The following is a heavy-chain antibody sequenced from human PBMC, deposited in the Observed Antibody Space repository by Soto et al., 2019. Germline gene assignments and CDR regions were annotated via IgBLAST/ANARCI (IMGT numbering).Heavy chain of an antibody. CDR2: ISGSGGST. J-gene: IGHJ6*03. Sequence: PGGSLRLSCAASGFTFSSYAMSWVRQAPGKGLEWVSAISGSGGSTYYADSVKGRFTISRDNSKNTLYLQMNSLRAEDTAVYYCAKGIAARALGYYYYMDVWGKGTTVTVSS. D-gene: IGHD6-6*01. CDR1: GFTFSSYA. V-gene: IGHV3-23*01. CDR3: AKGIAARALGYYYYMDV.